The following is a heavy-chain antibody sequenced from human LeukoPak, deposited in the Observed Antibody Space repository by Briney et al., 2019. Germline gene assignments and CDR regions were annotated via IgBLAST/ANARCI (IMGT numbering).Heavy chain of an antibody. CDR2: TYYRSKWYN. CDR3: ARDVIAVAGTGFDY. V-gene: IGHV6-1*01. D-gene: IGHD6-19*01. CDR1: GDSVSSNSAG. Sequence: SQTLSLTCAISGDSVSSNSAGWNWIRQSPSRGIEWLGRTYYRSKWYNDYAVSVKSRITINPDTSKNQFSLQLNSVTPEDTAVYYCARDVIAVAGTGFDYWGQGTLVTVSS. J-gene: IGHJ4*02.